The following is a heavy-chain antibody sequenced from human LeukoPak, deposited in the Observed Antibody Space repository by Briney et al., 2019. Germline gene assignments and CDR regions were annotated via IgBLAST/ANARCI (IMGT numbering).Heavy chain of an antibody. D-gene: IGHD5-12*01. V-gene: IGHV4-34*01. J-gene: IGHJ5*02. CDR3: ARGLVAGNWFDP. Sequence: SETLSLTCAVYGGSFSGYYWSWIRQPPGKGLEWIREINHSGSTNYNPSLKSRVTISVDRSKNQFSLKLSSVTAADTAVYYCARGLVAGNWFDPWGQGTLVTVSS. CDR2: INHSGST. CDR1: GGSFSGYY.